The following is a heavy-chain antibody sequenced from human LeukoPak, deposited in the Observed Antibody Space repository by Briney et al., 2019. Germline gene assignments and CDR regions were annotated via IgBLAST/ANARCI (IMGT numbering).Heavy chain of an antibody. Sequence: PGGSLRLSCAASGFTFSSDWMHWVRQAPGEGLAWVSRITNDASSTSYADSVKGRLTISRDNAKNTLYLEMSSLRAEDTAVYYCVRDSSVTRMDVWGKGTTVTVSS. CDR3: VRDSSVTRMDV. V-gene: IGHV3-74*01. CDR1: GFTFSSDW. CDR2: ITNDASST. D-gene: IGHD4-17*01. J-gene: IGHJ6*04.